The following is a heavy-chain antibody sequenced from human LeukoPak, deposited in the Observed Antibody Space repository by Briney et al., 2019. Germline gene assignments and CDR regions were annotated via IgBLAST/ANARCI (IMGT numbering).Heavy chain of an antibody. Sequence: GGSLRLSCAASGFTFSGYAMSWVRQAPGKGLEWVSAISGSGGSTYYADSVKGRFTISRDNSKNTLYLQMNSLRAEDTAVYYCARGTEYFDWSPRPDYWGQGTLVTVSS. V-gene: IGHV3-23*01. CDR1: GFTFSGYA. D-gene: IGHD3-9*01. CDR2: ISGSGGST. J-gene: IGHJ4*02. CDR3: ARGTEYFDWSPRPDY.